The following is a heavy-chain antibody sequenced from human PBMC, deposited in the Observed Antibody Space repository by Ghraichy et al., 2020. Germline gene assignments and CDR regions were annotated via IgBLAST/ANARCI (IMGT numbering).Heavy chain of an antibody. J-gene: IGHJ6*02. Sequence: SETLSLTCAVYGGSFSGYYWSWIRQPPGKGLEWIGEINHSGSTNYNPSLKSRVTISVDTSKNQFSLKLSSVTAADTAVYYCARVIFDTYYYYGMDVWGQGTTVTVSS. V-gene: IGHV4-34*01. CDR2: INHSGST. CDR1: GGSFSGYY. CDR3: ARVIFDTYYYYGMDV. D-gene: IGHD2-21*01.